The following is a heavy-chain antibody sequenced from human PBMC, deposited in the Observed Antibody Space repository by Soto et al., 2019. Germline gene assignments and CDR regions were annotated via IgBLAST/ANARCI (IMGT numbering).Heavy chain of an antibody. D-gene: IGHD3-22*01. J-gene: IGHJ4*02. V-gene: IGHV3-7*01. CDR3: ASAYYYDSSGYSPGGY. CDR2: IKQDGSQK. CDR1: GLTFSGYW. Sequence: GGSLRLSCAASGLTFSGYWMSWVRQAPGKGLEWVANIKQDGSQKYYVDSVKGRFTISRDNAKNSLYLQMNSLRVEDTAVYYCASAYYYDSSGYSPGGYWGQGTLVTVSS.